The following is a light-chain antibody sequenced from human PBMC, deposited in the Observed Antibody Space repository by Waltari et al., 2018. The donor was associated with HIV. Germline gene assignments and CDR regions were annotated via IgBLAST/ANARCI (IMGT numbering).Light chain of an antibody. J-gene: IGLJ3*02. CDR3: SSYAGSNKLV. CDR2: EVS. V-gene: IGLV2-8*01. CDR1: SSDAGGYHL. Sequence: QYALTQPPSASGSPGQSVTISCTGTSSDAGGYHLVSWDQQHPGKAPKLMIYEVSKRPSGVPERFSGSTSGNMASLTVSGLQAEDEADYYCSSYAGSNKLVFGGGTKLTVL.